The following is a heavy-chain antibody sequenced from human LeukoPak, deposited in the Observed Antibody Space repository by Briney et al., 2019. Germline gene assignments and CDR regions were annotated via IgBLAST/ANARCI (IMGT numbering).Heavy chain of an antibody. D-gene: IGHD1-26*01. J-gene: IGHJ1*01. Sequence: PSETLSLTCTVSGGSISSGSYYWGWIRQPPGKGLEWIGSIYHSGSTYYNPSLKSRVTISVDTSKNQFSLKMRSVTAADTAVYYCARSLGSFVEEGYFQHWGQGTLVTVSS. CDR2: IYHSGST. CDR1: GGSISSGSYY. V-gene: IGHV4-39*07. CDR3: ARSLGSFVEEGYFQH.